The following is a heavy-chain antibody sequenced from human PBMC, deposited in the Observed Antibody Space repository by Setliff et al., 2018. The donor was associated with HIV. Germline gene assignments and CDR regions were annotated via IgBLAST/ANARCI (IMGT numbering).Heavy chain of an antibody. CDR3: ARYYFDSSAYNYGFGAFDI. Sequence: GASVKVSCKASGYTFTSYYMRWVRQAPGQGLEWMGIINPSGGSASYAQKFQGRVTMSRATSTSTVYMELSSLRSEDTAVYYCARYYFDSSAYNYGFGAFDIWGQGTMVTVSS. J-gene: IGHJ3*02. CDR2: INPSGGSA. D-gene: IGHD3-22*01. CDR1: GYTFTSYY. V-gene: IGHV1-46*01.